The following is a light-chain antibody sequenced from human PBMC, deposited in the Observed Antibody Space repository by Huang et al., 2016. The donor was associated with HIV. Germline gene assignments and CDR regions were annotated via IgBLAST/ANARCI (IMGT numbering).Light chain of an antibody. V-gene: IGKV2-29*02. Sequence: DIVMTQTPLSLSVTPGQSASISCKSSQSLLHSDGKTYLYWYLQKPGQSPQLLIYEVSSRLSGVPDRFSGSGSGTDFTLKISRVDAEDVGVYYCMQGIQLPPVTFGQGTRLEIK. CDR2: EVS. CDR3: MQGIQLPPVT. CDR1: QSLLHSDGKTY. J-gene: IGKJ5*01.